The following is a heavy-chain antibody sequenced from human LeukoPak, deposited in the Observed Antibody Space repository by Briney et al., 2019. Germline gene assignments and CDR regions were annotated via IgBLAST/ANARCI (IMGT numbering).Heavy chain of an antibody. Sequence: SETLSLTCTASGGSISSSSYYWGWIRQPPGKGLEWIGSIYCSGSTYYNPSVKSRVTISVDTSKNQFSLKLRSVTAADAAVYYCAKTGGSGWYRGRPFDYWGQGTLVTVSS. D-gene: IGHD6-19*01. CDR2: IYCSGST. CDR1: GGSISSSSYY. J-gene: IGHJ4*02. CDR3: AKTGGSGWYRGRPFDY. V-gene: IGHV4-39*07.